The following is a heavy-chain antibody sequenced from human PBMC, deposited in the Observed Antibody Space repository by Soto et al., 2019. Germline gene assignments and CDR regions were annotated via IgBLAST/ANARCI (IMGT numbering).Heavy chain of an antibody. D-gene: IGHD6-19*01. J-gene: IGHJ5*02. CDR2: INPSGGST. Sequence: ASVKVSCKASGYTFTSYYMHWVRQAPGQGLEWMGIINPSGGSTSYAQKLQGRVTMTRDTSTSTVYMELSSLRSEDTAVYYCARDSAQRYSSGVETFDPWGQGTLVTVSS. CDR1: GYTFTSYY. CDR3: ARDSAQRYSSGVETFDP. V-gene: IGHV1-46*01.